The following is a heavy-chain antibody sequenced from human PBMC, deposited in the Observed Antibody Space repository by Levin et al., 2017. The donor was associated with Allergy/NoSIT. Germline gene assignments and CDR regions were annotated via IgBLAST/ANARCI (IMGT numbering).Heavy chain of an antibody. CDR3: ARGYLSVSYVYAMDV. D-gene: IGHD3-10*02. V-gene: IGHV3-53*01. J-gene: IGHJ6*02. Sequence: GESLKISCVASGFTMSDIYMMWVRQAPGKGLEWVSLIFSGGSTYYADSVKGRFTISRDNSKNTLYLQMNSLRAEDTAVYYCARGYLSVSYVYAMDVWGQGTTVTVS. CDR2: IFSGGST. CDR1: GFTMSDIY.